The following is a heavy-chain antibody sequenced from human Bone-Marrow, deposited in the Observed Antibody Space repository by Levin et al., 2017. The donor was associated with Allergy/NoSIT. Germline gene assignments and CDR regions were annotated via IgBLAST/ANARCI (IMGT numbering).Heavy chain of an antibody. CDR2: ISSSGSTI. V-gene: IGHV3-11*01. CDR3: ARGIIAAAAHETTHYYYYGMDV. CDR1: GFTFSDYY. J-gene: IGHJ6*02. D-gene: IGHD6-13*01. Sequence: GGSLRLSCAASGFTFSDYYMSWIRQAPGKGLEWVSYISSSGSTIYYADSVKGRFTISRDNAKNSLYLQMNSLRAEDTAVYYCARGIIAAAAHETTHYYYYGMDVWGQGTTVTVSS.